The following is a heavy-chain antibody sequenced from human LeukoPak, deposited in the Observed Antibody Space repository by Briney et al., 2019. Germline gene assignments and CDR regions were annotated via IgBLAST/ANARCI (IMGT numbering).Heavy chain of an antibody. V-gene: IGHV4-59*01. CDR2: IYYSGST. CDR1: GGSISRYY. D-gene: IGHD3-22*01. J-gene: IGHJ4*02. Sequence: SETLSLTCTVSGGSISRYYWSWIRQPPGKGLEWIGYIYYSGSTNYNPSLKSRVTISVDTSKNQFSLKLSSVTAADTAVYYCACTRLFNHYYDSSGYYLGDDYWGQGTLVTVSS. CDR3: ACTRLFNHYYDSSGYYLGDDY.